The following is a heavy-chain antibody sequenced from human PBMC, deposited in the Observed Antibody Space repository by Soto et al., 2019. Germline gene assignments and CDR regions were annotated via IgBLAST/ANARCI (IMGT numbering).Heavy chain of an antibody. Sequence: PGESLKISCKGSGYSFTSYWIGWVRQMPGKGLEWMGIIYPGDSDTRYSPSFQGQVTISADKSISTAYLQWSSLKASDTAMYYCARRRPYYYDSSGYYYFDYWGQGTLVNVSS. CDR3: ARRRPYYYDSSGYYYFDY. CDR1: GYSFTSYW. CDR2: IYPGDSDT. D-gene: IGHD3-22*01. J-gene: IGHJ4*02. V-gene: IGHV5-51*01.